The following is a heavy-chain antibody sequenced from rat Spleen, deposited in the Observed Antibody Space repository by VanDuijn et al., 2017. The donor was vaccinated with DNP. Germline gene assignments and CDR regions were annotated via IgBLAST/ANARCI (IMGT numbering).Heavy chain of an antibody. CDR3: TTTYGYPNWFAY. D-gene: IGHD1-7*01. CDR1: GFTFSDYY. Sequence: EVQLVESGGGLVQPGRSLKLSCAASGFTFSDYYMAWVRQAPTKGLEWVASISNDGGGTYYRDSVKGRFTISRDNAKSSLYLQMDSLRSEDTATYYCTTTYGYPNWFAYWGQGTLVTVSS. J-gene: IGHJ3*01. CDR2: ISNDGGGT. V-gene: IGHV5-20*01.